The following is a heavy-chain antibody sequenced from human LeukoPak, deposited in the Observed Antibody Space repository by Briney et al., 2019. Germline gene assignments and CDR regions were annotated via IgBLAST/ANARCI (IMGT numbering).Heavy chain of an antibody. D-gene: IGHD6-19*01. V-gene: IGHV6-1*01. CDR3: ARDVATTGWYTFDY. CDR2: TYSRSKWYS. Sequence: SQTLSLTCAISGDSVSSINGAWNWVRQSPSRGLEWLGRTYSRSKWYSDYAVPIQGRMSINPDTSKNQFTLHLFSVTPDDTAVYYCARDVATTGWYTFDYWGQGTRVTVSS. J-gene: IGHJ4*02. CDR1: GDSVSSINGA.